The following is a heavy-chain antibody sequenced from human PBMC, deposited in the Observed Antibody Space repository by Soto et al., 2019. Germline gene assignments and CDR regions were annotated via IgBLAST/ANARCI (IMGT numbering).Heavy chain of an antibody. CDR2: VYYSGST. CDR3: AKGSGSLKGDICYYYGLYV. J-gene: IGHJ6*02. Sequence: SETLSLTCTVSGGSISSSSYYWGWIRQPPGKGLAWIGSVYYSGSTYYNPSLKSRVTISVDTSKNQFSLKLSSVTAAETAVYYCAKGSGSLKGDICYYYGLYVWGQGTTVTVSS. V-gene: IGHV4-39*01. CDR1: GGSISSSSYY. D-gene: IGHD3-10*01.